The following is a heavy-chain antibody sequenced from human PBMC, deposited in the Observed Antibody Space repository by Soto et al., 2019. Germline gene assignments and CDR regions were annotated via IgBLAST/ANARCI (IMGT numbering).Heavy chain of an antibody. V-gene: IGHV3-23*01. CDR3: AKDRMNHIPVWVPFDI. CDR1: GFTFSNYA. Sequence: PGGSLRISCAASGFTFSNYAMSWVRQAPGKGLEWVSGIGGGGDDTYYAESVKGRFIISRDNSKIPLSLQMKCVRAEDTAVYYWAKDRMNHIPVWVPFDIGGQGKMVPVSS. D-gene: IGHD2-21*01. J-gene: IGHJ3*02. CDR2: IGGGGDDT.